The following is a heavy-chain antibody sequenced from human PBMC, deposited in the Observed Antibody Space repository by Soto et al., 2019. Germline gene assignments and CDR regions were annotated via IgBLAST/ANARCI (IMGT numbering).Heavy chain of an antibody. Sequence: EVQLVQSGAEVKKPGESLKISCKDSGYSFTSYWIGWVRQMPGKGLEWMGIIYPGDSDTRYSPSFQGQVTISADKSISTAYLQWSSLKASDTAMYYCARHRRRGSYGEPFDYWGQGTLVTVSS. CDR2: IYPGDSDT. J-gene: IGHJ4*02. D-gene: IGHD1-26*01. V-gene: IGHV5-51*01. CDR3: ARHRRRGSYGEPFDY. CDR1: GYSFTSYW.